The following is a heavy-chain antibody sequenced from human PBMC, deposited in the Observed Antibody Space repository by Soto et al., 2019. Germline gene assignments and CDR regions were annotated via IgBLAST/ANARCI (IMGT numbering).Heavy chain of an antibody. CDR1: GGTFSSYT. CDR3: ARTTMVWGANGPHYYMDV. D-gene: IGHD3-10*01. V-gene: IGHV1-69*02. J-gene: IGHJ6*03. CDR2: IIPILGIA. Sequence: QVQLVQSGAEVKKPGSSVKVSCKASGGTFSSYTISWVRQAPGQGLEWMGRIIPILGIANYAQKFQGRVTITAEKSTSTAYMELSSLRSEDTAVYYCARTTMVWGANGPHYYMDVWGKGTTVTVSS.